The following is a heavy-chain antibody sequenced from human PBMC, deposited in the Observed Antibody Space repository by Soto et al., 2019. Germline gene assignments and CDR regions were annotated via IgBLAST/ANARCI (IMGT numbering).Heavy chain of an antibody. Sequence: GGSRRLSCAASGFTFNIYAMSWVRQNPGKGLEWVSAISGSGGSTYYADSVKGRFTISRDNSKSTLYLQMNSLRAEDTAVYYCASRGATYYYYGMDVWGQGTTVTVSS. CDR3: ASRGATYYYYGMDV. CDR1: GFTFNIYA. J-gene: IGHJ6*02. CDR2: ISGSGGST. D-gene: IGHD1-1*01. V-gene: IGHV3-23*01.